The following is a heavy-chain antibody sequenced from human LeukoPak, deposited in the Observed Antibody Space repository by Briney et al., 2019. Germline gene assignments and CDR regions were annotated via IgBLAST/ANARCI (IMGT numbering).Heavy chain of an antibody. V-gene: IGHV3-23*01. CDR2: ISGSGGST. Sequence: GGSLRLSCAASGFTFSSYAMSWVRQAPGKGLEWVSAISGSGGSTYYADSVKGRFTISRDNAKNSLYLQMNSLRAEDTAVYYCARKSSSWFDYWGQGTLVTVSS. J-gene: IGHJ4*02. D-gene: IGHD6-13*01. CDR1: GFTFSSYA. CDR3: ARKSSSWFDY.